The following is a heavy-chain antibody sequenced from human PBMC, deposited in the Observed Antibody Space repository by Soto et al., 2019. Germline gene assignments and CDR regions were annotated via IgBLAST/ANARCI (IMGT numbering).Heavy chain of an antibody. CDR2: VHPDSGGT. CDR3: ARGAQGFFPVSGIYFYFDH. V-gene: IGHV1-2*02. CDR1: GYIFTDHP. D-gene: IGHD3-22*01. Sequence: GASVKASCKTSGYIFTDHPIHWVRQSPGQGLQWVGWVHPDSGGTNVAQAFQDRVTMTADTSITTAYMDLARLRPDDTAIFYCARGAQGFFPVSGIYFYFDHWGQGTPVTVSS. J-gene: IGHJ4*02.